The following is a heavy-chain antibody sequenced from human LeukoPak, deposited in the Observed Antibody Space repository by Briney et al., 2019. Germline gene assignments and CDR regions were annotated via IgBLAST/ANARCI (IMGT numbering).Heavy chain of an antibody. D-gene: IGHD5-12*01. CDR2: INPDSGGT. CDR3: ARVELIVALPTSFDP. V-gene: IGHV1-2*02. Sequence: ASVKVSCKASGYTFSDYYMHWVRQAPGQGLEWMGWINPDSGGTKYAQKFQDRVTMTSDTSISTAYMELSRLRSDDTAVYYCARVELIVALPTSFDPWGQGTLVTVSS. J-gene: IGHJ5*02. CDR1: GYTFSDYY.